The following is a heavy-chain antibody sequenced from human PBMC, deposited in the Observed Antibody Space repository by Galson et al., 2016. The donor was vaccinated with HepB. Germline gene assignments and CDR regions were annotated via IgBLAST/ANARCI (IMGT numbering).Heavy chain of an antibody. CDR3: PTDWSSSWYFNWFDP. CDR1: GFTFSNAW. V-gene: IGHV3-15*01. D-gene: IGHD6-13*01. Sequence: SLRLSCAASGFTFSNAWMSWVRQAPGKGLEWVGRIKSKTDGGTTDYAAPVKGRFTISRDDSKNTLYLQMNSLKNEDTAVYYCPTDWSSSWYFNWFDPWGQGTLVTVSS. CDR2: IKSKTDGGTT. J-gene: IGHJ5*02.